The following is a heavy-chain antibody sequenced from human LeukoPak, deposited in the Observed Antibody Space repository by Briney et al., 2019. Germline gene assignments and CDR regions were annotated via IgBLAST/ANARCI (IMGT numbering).Heavy chain of an antibody. D-gene: IGHD4-23*01. V-gene: IGHV3-30*18. CDR1: GFTFSSYG. CDR3: AKIDYGGNWRSDAFDI. J-gene: IGHJ3*02. Sequence: GGSLRLSCAASGFTFSSYGMHWVRQAPGKGLEWVAVISYDGSNKYYVDSVKGRFTISRDNSKNTLYLQMNSLRAEDTAVYYCAKIDYGGNWRSDAFDIWGQGTMVTVSS. CDR2: ISYDGSNK.